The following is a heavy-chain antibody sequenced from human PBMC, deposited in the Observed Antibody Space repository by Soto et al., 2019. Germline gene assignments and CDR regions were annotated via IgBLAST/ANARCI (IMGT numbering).Heavy chain of an antibody. CDR2: INHSGST. V-gene: IGHV4-34*01. D-gene: IGHD4-17*01. J-gene: IGHJ5*02. CDR3: ARGPRGRTVNWFDP. CDR1: GGSFSDYY. Sequence: QSQTLSLTCAVYGGSFSDYYWSWLRQPPGKGLEWIGEINHSGSTNYNPSLKSRVTISVDTSKTQFSLRLSSVTAADTAVYYCARGPRGRTVNWFDPWGQGTLVTVSS.